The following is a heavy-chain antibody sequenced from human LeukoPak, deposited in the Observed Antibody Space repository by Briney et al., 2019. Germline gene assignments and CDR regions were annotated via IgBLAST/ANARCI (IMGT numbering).Heavy chain of an antibody. V-gene: IGHV4-59*01. J-gene: IGHJ6*03. Sequence: SETLSLTCTVSGGSISSYYWSWIRQPPGKGLEWIGYIYYSGSTNYNPFLKSRVTISVDTSKNQFSLKLSSVTAADTAVYYCAREAEFWSGYDYYYYMDVWGKGTTVTVSS. CDR2: IYYSGST. CDR3: AREAEFWSGYDYYYYMDV. CDR1: GGSISSYY. D-gene: IGHD3-3*01.